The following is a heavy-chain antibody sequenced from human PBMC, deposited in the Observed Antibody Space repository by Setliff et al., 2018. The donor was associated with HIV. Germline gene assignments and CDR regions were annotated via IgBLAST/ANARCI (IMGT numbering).Heavy chain of an antibody. CDR2: IYPGDSDI. CDR1: EYSFTNNW. V-gene: IGHV5-51*01. D-gene: IGHD1-26*01. J-gene: IGHJ4*02. Sequence: GESLKISCKGSEYSFTNNWIGRVRQMPGKGLEWMGIIYPGDSDIRYSPSFQGQVTISADKAISTAYLQWSSLKASDTGMYYCARAGRGGGSYWTFDYWGQGTLVTV. CDR3: ARAGRGGGSYWTFDY.